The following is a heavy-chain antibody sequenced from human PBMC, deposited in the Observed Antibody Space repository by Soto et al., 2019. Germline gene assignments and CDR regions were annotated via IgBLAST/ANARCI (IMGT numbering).Heavy chain of an antibody. J-gene: IGHJ4*02. V-gene: IGHV3-33*01. D-gene: IGHD2-21*01. CDR2: IWYDGSNK. CDR1: GFTFSSYG. Sequence: GGSLRLSCAASGFTFSSYGMHWVRQAPGRGLEWVAVIWYDGSNKYYADSVKGRFTISRDNSKNTLYLQMNSLRAEDTAVYYCARGILPSDYSLLDYWGQGTLVTVSS. CDR3: ARGILPSDYSLLDY.